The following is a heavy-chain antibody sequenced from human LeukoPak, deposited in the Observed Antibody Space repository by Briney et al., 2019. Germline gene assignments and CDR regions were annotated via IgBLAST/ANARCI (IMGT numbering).Heavy chain of an antibody. V-gene: IGHV4-38-2*02. CDR2: IYLSGST. CDR3: ARAAGDTAMAFDY. CDR1: NYSISSGYY. J-gene: IGHJ4*02. D-gene: IGHD5-18*01. Sequence: PSETLSLTCTVSNYSISSGYYWGWIRQPPGKGLEWIGSIYLSGSTYYNPSLKSRVNISVDTSKNQFSLNVNSVTAADTAVYYCARAAGDTAMAFDYWGQGTLVTVSS.